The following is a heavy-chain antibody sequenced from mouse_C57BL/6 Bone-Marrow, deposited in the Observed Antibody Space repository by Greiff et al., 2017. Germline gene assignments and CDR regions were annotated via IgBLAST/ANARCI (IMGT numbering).Heavy chain of an antibody. CDR3: ARDALAGDY. V-gene: IGHV5-4*01. Sequence: EVKLVESGGGLVKPGGSLTLSCAASGFTFSSYAVSWVRQTPEKRLEWVATISDGGSYTYNPDNVKSRFTISRDNAKNNLYLQMSHLKTEDTAMYYCARDALAGDYWGQGASVTVSS. CDR1: GFTFSSYA. CDR2: ISDGGSYT. J-gene: IGHJ4*01. D-gene: IGHD2-10*02.